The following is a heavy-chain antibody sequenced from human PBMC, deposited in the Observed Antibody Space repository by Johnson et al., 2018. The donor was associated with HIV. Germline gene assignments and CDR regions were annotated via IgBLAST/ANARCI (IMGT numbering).Heavy chain of an antibody. J-gene: IGHJ3*02. Sequence: QVQLVESGGGVVQPGRSLRLSCAVSGFTLTNYCIHWVRQAPDKGLEWVALISYDGSNTYYADSVRGRFTLSRDISKNTVYLQMNSLRAEDTAVYYCAKDQYRKLTTVAGIWGQGTMVTVSS. V-gene: IGHV3-30*18. D-gene: IGHD4-17*01. CDR3: AKDQYRKLTTVAGI. CDR1: GFTLTNYC. CDR2: ISYDGSNT.